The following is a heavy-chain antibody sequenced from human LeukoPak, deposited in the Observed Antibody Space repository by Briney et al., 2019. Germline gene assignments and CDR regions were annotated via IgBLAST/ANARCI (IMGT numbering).Heavy chain of an antibody. D-gene: IGHD3-10*01. Sequence: PGGSLRLSCAASGFSFDTYALSWVRQAPGRGLEWVSGIRSGGSSTYYADSVKGRFTISRDNSKNTLYPQMNSLRAEDTAVYYCAKEVRESAWFYFDYWGQGTLATVSS. V-gene: IGHV3-23*01. J-gene: IGHJ4*02. CDR1: GFSFDTYA. CDR3: AKEVRESAWFYFDY. CDR2: IRSGGSST.